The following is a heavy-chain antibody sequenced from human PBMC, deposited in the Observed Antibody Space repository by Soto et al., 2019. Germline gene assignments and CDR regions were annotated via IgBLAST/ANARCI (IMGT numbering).Heavy chain of an antibody. J-gene: IGHJ4*02. CDR3: VRGGSCTNGVCSVFDY. CDR1: GGSVSSVGYY. Sequence: SETLSLTCTVSGGSVSSVGYYWSWIRQHPGKGLEWIGYITYSGNTYYNPSLESRVTMSADTSKNQFSLKLSSVTAADTAVYFCVRGGSCTNGVCSVFDYWGQGTLVTVS. CDR2: ITYSGNT. V-gene: IGHV4-31*03. D-gene: IGHD2-8*01.